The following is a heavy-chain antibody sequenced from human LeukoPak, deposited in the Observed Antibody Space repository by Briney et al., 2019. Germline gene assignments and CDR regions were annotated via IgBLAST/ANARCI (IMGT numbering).Heavy chain of an antibody. D-gene: IGHD3-9*01. J-gene: IGHJ4*02. CDR3: AREGIRDYDILTGYSRNNIFDY. CDR2: INPNSGGT. CDR1: GYTFTGYY. Sequence: GASVKVSCKASGYTFTGYYMHWVRQAPGQGLEWMGWINPNSGGTNYAQKLQGRVTMTTDTSTSTAYMELRSLRSDDTAVYYCAREGIRDYDILTGYSRNNIFDYWGQGTLVTVSS. V-gene: IGHV1-2*02.